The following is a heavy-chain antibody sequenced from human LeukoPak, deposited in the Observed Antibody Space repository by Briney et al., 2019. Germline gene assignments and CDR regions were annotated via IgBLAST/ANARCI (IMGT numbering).Heavy chain of an antibody. CDR2: IYTSGST. CDR1: GGSISSGSYY. Sequence: PSETLSLTCTVSGGSISSGSYYWSWIRQPAGKGLEWIGRIYTSGSTNYNPSLKSRVTISVDTSKNQFSLKLSSVTAADTAVYYCARTRFSKFGYDFWSGYRHFDYWGQGTLVTVSS. V-gene: IGHV4-61*02. D-gene: IGHD3-3*01. J-gene: IGHJ4*02. CDR3: ARTRFSKFGYDFWSGYRHFDY.